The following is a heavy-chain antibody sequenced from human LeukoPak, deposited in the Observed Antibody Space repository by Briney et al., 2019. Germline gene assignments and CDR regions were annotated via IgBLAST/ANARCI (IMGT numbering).Heavy chain of an antibody. CDR2: IKQDGSEK. J-gene: IGHJ4*02. CDR1: GFMFTGYW. V-gene: IGHV3-7*01. D-gene: IGHD4-17*01. CDR3: ARSGGGRYGDYAALNPFDY. Sequence: QAGGSLRLSCEASGFMFTGYWMSWVRQAPGKGLEWVANIKQDGSEKYYVDSVKGRFTISSDNAKNSLYLQMNSLRAEDTAVYYCARSGGGRYGDYAALNPFDYWGQGTLVTVSS.